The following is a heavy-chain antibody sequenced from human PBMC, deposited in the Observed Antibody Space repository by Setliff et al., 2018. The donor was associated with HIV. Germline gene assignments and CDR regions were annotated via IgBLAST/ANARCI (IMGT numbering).Heavy chain of an antibody. V-gene: IGHV1-69*13. J-gene: IGHJ6*03. CDR1: GGRFSNYG. CDR3: ARAVVPTYYDVLTGYVYYMDV. Sequence: SVKVSCKASGGRFSNYGISWVRQAPGQGLEWMGGIIPIFGTTNYAQMFQGRVMMTADESTSTAYMELSSLRSEDTAVYYCARAVVPTYYDVLTGYVYYMDVWGKGTTVTVSS. CDR2: IIPIFGTT. D-gene: IGHD3-9*01.